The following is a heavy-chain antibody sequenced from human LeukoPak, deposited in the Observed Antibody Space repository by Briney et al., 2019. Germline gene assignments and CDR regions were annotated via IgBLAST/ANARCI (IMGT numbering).Heavy chain of an antibody. Sequence: PGGSLRLSCAASGFTFSSYGMHWVRQAPGKGLEWVAVIWYDGGRNLYADSVKGRFTISRDNSKNTLFLQMNSLRAEDTAVYYCARGDSTSGNNYSGLDTFDIWGQGTMVTVSS. CDR1: GFTFSSYG. V-gene: IGHV3-33*01. J-gene: IGHJ3*02. CDR2: IWYDGGRN. D-gene: IGHD3-10*01. CDR3: ARGDSTSGNNYSGLDTFDI.